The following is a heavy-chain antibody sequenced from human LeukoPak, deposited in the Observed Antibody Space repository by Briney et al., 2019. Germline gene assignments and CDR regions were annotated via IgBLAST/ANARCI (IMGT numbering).Heavy chain of an antibody. Sequence: GGSLRLSCEASRFSFSAYPMGWVRRAPGKGLEWVSGISASGDVTFHADPVKGRFTISRDNSKNTLYLQMNSLRAEDTAEYYCAKSLLTTASGTGRAFDIWGQGTMVTVSA. J-gene: IGHJ3*02. CDR2: ISASGDVT. D-gene: IGHD1-26*01. CDR1: RFSFSAYP. V-gene: IGHV3-23*01. CDR3: AKSLLTTASGTGRAFDI.